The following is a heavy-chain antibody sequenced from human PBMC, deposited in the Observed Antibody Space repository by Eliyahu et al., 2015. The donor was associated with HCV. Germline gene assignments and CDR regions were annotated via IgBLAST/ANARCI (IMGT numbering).Heavy chain of an antibody. Sequence: EVQLVESGGGLVNPGGSLRLSCAASGFNXRXYTMXWVRQAPGKGLEWVSSISSGSSFIYYAGSVDGRFAISRENTKNSVFLQMHGLRAEDTAVYYCARDIKEDYFYGMDVWGHGTTVTVSS. CDR2: ISSGSSFI. J-gene: IGHJ6*01. CDR3: ARDIKEDYFYGMDV. V-gene: IGHV3-21*01. CDR1: GFNXRXYT.